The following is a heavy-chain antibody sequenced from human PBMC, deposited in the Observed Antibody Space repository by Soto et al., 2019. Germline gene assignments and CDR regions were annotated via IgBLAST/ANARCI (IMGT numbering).Heavy chain of an antibody. CDR2: INSDGSST. D-gene: IGHD2-15*01. Sequence: EVQLVESGGGLVQPGESLRLSCAASGFTFSSYWMHWVRQAPGKGLVWVSRINSDGSSTSYAGSVKGRFTISRDNAKKTLYLQMNSLRAEDTAVYYCVRTSLVVAAATREDYRGQGTLVTVSS. CDR3: VRTSLVVAAATREDY. J-gene: IGHJ4*02. V-gene: IGHV3-74*01. CDR1: GFTFSSYW.